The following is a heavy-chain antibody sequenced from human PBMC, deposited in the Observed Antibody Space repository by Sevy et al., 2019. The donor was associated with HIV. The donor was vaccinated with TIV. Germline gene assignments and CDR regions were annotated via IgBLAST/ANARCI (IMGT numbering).Heavy chain of an antibody. V-gene: IGHV3-49*03. J-gene: IGHJ6*02. CDR3: TTQRGYDFWSGLAPYGMDV. Sequence: GGSLRLSCTASGSTFRDYAVSWFRQAPGKGLEWVAFMRSNAYGGTTEHAASVKGRFTMSRDDSKTIAYLQMNSLKTDDTAMYYCTTQRGYDFWSGLAPYGMDVWGQGTTVTVSS. D-gene: IGHD3-3*01. CDR2: MRSNAYGGTT. CDR1: GSTFRDYA.